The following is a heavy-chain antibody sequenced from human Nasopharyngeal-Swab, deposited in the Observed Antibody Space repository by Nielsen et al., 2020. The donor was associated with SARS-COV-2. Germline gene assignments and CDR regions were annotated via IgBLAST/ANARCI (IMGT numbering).Heavy chain of an antibody. CDR3: ARALLPTLRTLYYYYYGMDV. CDR2: IKSKTDGGTT. D-gene: IGHD2-15*01. J-gene: IGHJ6*02. V-gene: IGHV3-15*07. Sequence: WIRQPPGKGLEWVGRIKSKTDGGTTDYAAPVKGRFTISRDDSKNTLYLQMNSLKTEDTAVYYCARALLPTLRTLYYYYYGMDVWGQGTTVTVSS.